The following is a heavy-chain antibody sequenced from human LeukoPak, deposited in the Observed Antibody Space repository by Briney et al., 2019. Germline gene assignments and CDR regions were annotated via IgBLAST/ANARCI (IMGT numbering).Heavy chain of an antibody. V-gene: IGHV4-39*07. Sequence: PSETLSLTCTVSGGSISSSSYYWGWIRQPPGKGLEWIGSIYYSGSTYYNPSLKSRVTISVDTSKNQFSLKLSSVTAADTAVYYCARDGGSYYGYYYYYMDVWGKGTTVTVSS. CDR3: ARDGGSYYGYYYYYMDV. D-gene: IGHD1-26*01. CDR2: IYYSGST. J-gene: IGHJ6*03. CDR1: GGSISSSSYY.